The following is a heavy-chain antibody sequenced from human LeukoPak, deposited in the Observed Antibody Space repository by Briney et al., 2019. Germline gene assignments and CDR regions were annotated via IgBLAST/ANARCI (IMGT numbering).Heavy chain of an antibody. D-gene: IGHD3-22*01. CDR2: IFYSGST. Sequence: SETLSLTCTVSGGSISSYYWSWIRQPPGKGLEWIGYIFYSGSTNYNPSLKSRVTISVDTSKNQFSLKLSSVTAADTAVYFCARGPYSYDSSGAFDIWGQGTMVTVSS. CDR3: ARGPYSYDSSGAFDI. CDR1: GGSISSYY. V-gene: IGHV4-59*08. J-gene: IGHJ3*02.